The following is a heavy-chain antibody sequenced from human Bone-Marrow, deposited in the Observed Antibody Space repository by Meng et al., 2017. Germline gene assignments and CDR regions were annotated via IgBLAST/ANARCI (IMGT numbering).Heavy chain of an antibody. Sequence: GESLKISCAASGFTFSSYSMNWVRQAPGKGLEWVSSISSSSSYIYYADSVKGRFTISRDNAKNSLYLQMNSLRAEDTAVYYCSHVPGGYYGSGSSDIDDYWGQGTLVTVSS. V-gene: IGHV3-21*04. CDR1: GFTFSSYS. CDR2: ISSSSSYI. CDR3: SHVPGGYYGSGSSDIDDY. J-gene: IGHJ4*02. D-gene: IGHD3-10*01.